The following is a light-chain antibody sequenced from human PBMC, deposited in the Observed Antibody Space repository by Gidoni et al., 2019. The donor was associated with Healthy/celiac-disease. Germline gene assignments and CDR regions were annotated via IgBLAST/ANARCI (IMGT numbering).Light chain of an antibody. CDR3: QQYGSSPWT. CDR2: GAS. CDR1: QSVSSSY. V-gene: IGKV3-20*01. Sequence: EIVLTQSPGTLSLSPGERATLSCRASQSVSSSYLAWYQQKPGQAPRLLIYGASSRATCIPDRFSGSVSGTDFTLTISRLEPEDFAVYYCQQYGSSPWTFGQXTKVEIK. J-gene: IGKJ1*01.